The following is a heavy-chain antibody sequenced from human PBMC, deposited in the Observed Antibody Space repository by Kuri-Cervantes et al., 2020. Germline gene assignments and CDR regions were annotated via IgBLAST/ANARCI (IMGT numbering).Heavy chain of an antibody. CDR3: ARMRDYGRAFDI. CDR2: IIPIFGTA. CDR1: GGTFSSYA. D-gene: IGHD4-17*01. J-gene: IGHJ3*02. V-gene: IGHV1-69*06. Sequence: SVKVSCKASGGTFSSYAISWVRQAPGQGLEWMGGIIPIFGTANYAQKFRGRVTITADKSTSTAYMEVSSLRSEDTAVYYCARMRDYGRAFDIWGQGTMVTVSS.